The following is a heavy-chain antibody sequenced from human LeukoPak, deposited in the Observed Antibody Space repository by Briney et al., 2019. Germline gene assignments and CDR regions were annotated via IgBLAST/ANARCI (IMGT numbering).Heavy chain of an antibody. D-gene: IGHD3-10*01. V-gene: IGHV3-23*01. J-gene: IGHJ4*02. CDR1: GFTFSSYG. CDR2: ISGSGVGT. CDR3: AKDLGHPPVLLWFGELSIFDY. Sequence: GGSLRLSCAASGFTFSSYGMSWVRQAPGKGLECVSAISGSGVGTYYADSVKGRFTISRDNSKNTLSLQMNSLRAEDTAVYYCAKDLGHPPVLLWFGELSIFDYWGQGTLVTVSS.